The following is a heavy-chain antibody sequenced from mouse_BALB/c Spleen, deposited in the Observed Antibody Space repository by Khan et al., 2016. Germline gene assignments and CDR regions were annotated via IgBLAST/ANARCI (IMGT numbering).Heavy chain of an antibody. V-gene: IGHV14-3*02. Sequence: VQLKESGAELVKPGASVKLSCTASGFNIKDTYMHWVKQRPEQGLEWIGRIDPANGNTKYDPKFQGKATITADTSSNTAYLQLSSLTSEDTAVYYCARSSWECFAYWGQGTLVPVSA. CDR1: GFNIKDTY. J-gene: IGHJ3*01. D-gene: IGHD4-1*01. CDR2: IDPANGNT. CDR3: ARSSWECFAY.